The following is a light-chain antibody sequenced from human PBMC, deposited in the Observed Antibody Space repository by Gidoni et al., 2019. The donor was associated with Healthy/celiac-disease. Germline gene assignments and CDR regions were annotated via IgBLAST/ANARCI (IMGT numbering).Light chain of an antibody. Sequence: DIQMTQSPSSLSASVGDRVTITFQASQDISNYLNWYQQKPGKAPKLLIYDASNLETGGPSRFSGSGSGTDFTSTISSLQPEDIATYYCQQYDNLPRTFGQGTKVEIK. V-gene: IGKV1-33*01. CDR2: DAS. CDR1: QDISNY. J-gene: IGKJ1*01. CDR3: QQYDNLPRT.